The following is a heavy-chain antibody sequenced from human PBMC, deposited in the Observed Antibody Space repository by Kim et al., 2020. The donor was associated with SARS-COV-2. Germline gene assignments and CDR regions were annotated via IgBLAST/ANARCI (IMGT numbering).Heavy chain of an antibody. V-gene: IGHV1-69*13. Sequence: SVKVSCKASGGTFSSYAISWVRQAPGQGLEWMGGIIPIFGTANYAQKFQGRVTITADESTSTAYMELSSLRSEDTAVYYCARSPDLLYAGGMDVWGQGTTVTVSS. CDR1: GGTFSSYA. CDR2: IIPIFGTA. D-gene: IGHD2-8*01. J-gene: IGHJ6*02. CDR3: ARSPDLLYAGGMDV.